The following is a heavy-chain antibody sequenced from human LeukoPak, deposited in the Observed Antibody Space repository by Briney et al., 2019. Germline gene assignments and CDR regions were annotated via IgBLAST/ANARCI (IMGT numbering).Heavy chain of an antibody. V-gene: IGHV4-30-4*02. CDR1: GRSISSGDYY. Sequence: SDTLSLPCTISGRSISSGDYYWSWIRQPPGKGHELIGYIYYSGSTYYNPSLKSRVTISIDTSKNQFYLELSSVTAADTAVYYCARDWFGGPQAVWGQGTTVTVSS. D-gene: IGHD3-10*01. CDR2: IYYSGST. J-gene: IGHJ6*02. CDR3: ARDWFGGPQAV.